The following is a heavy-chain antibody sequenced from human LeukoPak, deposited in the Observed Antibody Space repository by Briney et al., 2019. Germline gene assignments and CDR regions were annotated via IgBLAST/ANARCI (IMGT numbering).Heavy chain of an antibody. CDR1: GFTFSSYA. CDR3: SALLPNGGRKFDY. D-gene: IGHD1-26*01. J-gene: IGHJ4*02. V-gene: IGHV3-23*01. Sequence: PGGSLRLSCAASGFTFSSYAMSWVRQAPGKGLEWVSAISGSGGSTYYADSVKGRFTISRDNAKNTLYLQMNSLRAEDTAVYYCSALLPNGGRKFDYWGQGSLVTVSS. CDR2: ISGSGGST.